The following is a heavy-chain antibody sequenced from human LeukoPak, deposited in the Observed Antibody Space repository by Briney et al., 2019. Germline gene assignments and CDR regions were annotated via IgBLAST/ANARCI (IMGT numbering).Heavy chain of an antibody. CDR3: ARKTGDYGMDV. Sequence: SQTLSLTCAVSGGSISSGGYSWSWIRQPPGKGLEWIGYIYHSGSTYYNPSLKSRVTISVDRSKNQFSLKLSSVTAAYTAVYYCARKTGDYGMDVWGQGTTVTVSS. D-gene: IGHD7-27*01. V-gene: IGHV4-30-2*01. CDR1: GGSISSGGYS. CDR2: IYHSGST. J-gene: IGHJ6*02.